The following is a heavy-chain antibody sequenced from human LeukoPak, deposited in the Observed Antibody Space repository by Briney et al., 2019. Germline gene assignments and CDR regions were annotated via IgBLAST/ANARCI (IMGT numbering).Heavy chain of an antibody. J-gene: IGHJ4*02. CDR1: GLTFSSYD. V-gene: IGHV3-23*01. CDR3: VKEYFGFAFDY. Sequence: TGGSLRLSCEVSGLTFSSYDMSWVRQAPGKGLEWVSDITSSGDSTYYADSVKGRFTISRDNPKNTLYLQMNSLRAEDTAIYYCVKEYFGFAFDYWGQGTVVTVSS. D-gene: IGHD3-9*01. CDR2: ITSSGDST.